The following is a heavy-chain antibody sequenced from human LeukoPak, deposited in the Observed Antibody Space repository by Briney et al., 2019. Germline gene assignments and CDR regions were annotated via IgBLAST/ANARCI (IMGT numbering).Heavy chain of an antibody. CDR2: MNPNSGNT. V-gene: IGHV1-8*01. CDR1: GYTFTSYD. Sequence: ASVKVSCKASGYTFTSYDINWVRQATGQGLEWMGWMNPNSGNTGYAQKFQGRVTMTRDTSTSTVYMELSSLRSEDTAVYYCARDGAGTSWFDPWGQGTLVTVSS. CDR3: ARDGAGTSWFDP. J-gene: IGHJ5*02. D-gene: IGHD6-13*01.